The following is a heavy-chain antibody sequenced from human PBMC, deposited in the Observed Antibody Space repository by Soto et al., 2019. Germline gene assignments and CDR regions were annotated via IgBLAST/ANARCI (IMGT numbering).Heavy chain of an antibody. CDR2: IYNSGST. Sequence: SETLCLTCDVYGGSFSGYDWSWIRQPPGKGLEWIGYIYNSGSTNYNPSLKSRVTISVDTSKNQFSLKLSSVTAADTAVYYCARGSTGYSSSWYRYWGQGTLVTVSS. J-gene: IGHJ4*02. CDR1: GGSFSGYD. V-gene: IGHV4-59*08. CDR3: ARGSTGYSSSWYRY. D-gene: IGHD6-13*01.